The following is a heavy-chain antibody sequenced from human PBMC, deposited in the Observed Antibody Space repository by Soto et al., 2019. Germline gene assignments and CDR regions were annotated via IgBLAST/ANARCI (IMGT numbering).Heavy chain of an antibody. J-gene: IGHJ4*02. CDR2: IYYSGST. Sequence: QVQLQESGPGLVKPSETLPLTCTVSGGSISSYYWSWIRQPPGKGLEWIGYIYYSGSTNYHPSLKSRVTKSVDTSKNQFSLKLSSVTAADTAVYYCARIPSSSWYYYFDYWGQGTLVTVSS. D-gene: IGHD6-13*01. V-gene: IGHV4-59*01. CDR3: ARIPSSSWYYYFDY. CDR1: GGSISSYY.